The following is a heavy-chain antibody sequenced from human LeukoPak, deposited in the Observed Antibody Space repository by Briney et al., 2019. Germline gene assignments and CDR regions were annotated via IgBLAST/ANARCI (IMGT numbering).Heavy chain of an antibody. V-gene: IGHV3-53*01. J-gene: IGHJ6*02. Sequence: PGGSLRLSCAASGFTVSSNYMSWVRQAPGKGLEWVSVIYSGGSTYYADSVKGRFTISRDNSMNTLYLQMNSLRAEDTAVYYCARDPDYYGSGNYGMDVWGQGTTVTVSS. CDR3: ARDPDYYGSGNYGMDV. CDR1: GFTVSSNY. D-gene: IGHD3-10*01. CDR2: IYSGGST.